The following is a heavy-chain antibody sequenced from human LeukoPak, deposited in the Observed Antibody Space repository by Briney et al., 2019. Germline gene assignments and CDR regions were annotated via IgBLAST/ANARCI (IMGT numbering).Heavy chain of an antibody. CDR3: TTCLNGAGQPVAIYYYGMDV. V-gene: IGHV3-7*05. D-gene: IGHD2-2*01. J-gene: IGHJ6*02. CDR1: GFTFSSYW. Sequence: PGGSLRLSCAASGFTFSSYWMSWVRQAPGKGLEWLANIKQDGSEKYYVDSVKGRFTISRDNPKNSLYLQMNSLRAEDTAVYYCTTCLNGAGQPVAIYYYGMDVWGQGTTVTVSS. CDR2: IKQDGSEK.